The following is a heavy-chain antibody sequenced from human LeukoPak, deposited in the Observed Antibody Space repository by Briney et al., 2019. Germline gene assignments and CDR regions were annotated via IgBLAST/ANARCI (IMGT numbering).Heavy chain of an antibody. D-gene: IGHD5-18*01. J-gene: IGHJ2*01. Sequence: SETLSLTCAVYGGPFSNNYWSWIRQPPGKGLEWIGEINHSGSTNYNPSLKSRVTISVDTSKNQFSLKLSSVTAADTAVYYCARGRYSYGYSPNWYFDLWGRGTLVTVSS. CDR3: ARGRYSYGYSPNWYFDL. CDR2: INHSGST. V-gene: IGHV4-34*01. CDR1: GGPFSNNY.